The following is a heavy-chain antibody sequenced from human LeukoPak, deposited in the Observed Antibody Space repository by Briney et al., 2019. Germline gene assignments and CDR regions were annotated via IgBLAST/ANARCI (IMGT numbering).Heavy chain of an antibody. J-gene: IGHJ4*02. CDR2: FDREDDIT. V-gene: IGHV1-24*01. CDR1: RYSLTLLS. CDR3: ATGGLIKNTFMIRGVKPLDS. D-gene: IGHD3-10*01. Sequence: ASVKVSCKVSRYSLTLLSLHWVRQAPGKGLEWMGGFDREDDITMYAQTLRGRVTLTEDTSTDTAYMELSSLRSEDTAIYYCATGGLIKNTFMIRGVKPLDSWGQGTLVAVSS.